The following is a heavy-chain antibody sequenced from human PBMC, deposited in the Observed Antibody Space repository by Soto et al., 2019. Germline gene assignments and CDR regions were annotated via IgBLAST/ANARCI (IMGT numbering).Heavy chain of an antibody. CDR3: ARDLILTGSAVASYYGMDV. D-gene: IGHD3-9*01. CDR1: GYTFTSYG. V-gene: IGHV1-18*01. CDR2: ISAYNGNT. J-gene: IGHJ6*02. Sequence: QVQLVQSGAEVKKPGASVTVSCEASGYTFTSYGISWVRQAPGQGLEWIGWISAYNGNTNYAQKLQGRVTMTTDTSTSTAYMELRSLRSDDTAVYYCARDLILTGSAVASYYGMDVWGQGTTVTVSS.